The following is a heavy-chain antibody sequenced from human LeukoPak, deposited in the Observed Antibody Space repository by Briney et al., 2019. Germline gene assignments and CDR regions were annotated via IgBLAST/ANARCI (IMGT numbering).Heavy chain of an antibody. Sequence: PGGSLRLSCAASGFTFSSFAMHWVRQAPGKGLEYVSAISSNGGSTYYANSVKGRFTISRDNSKNTLYRQMGSLRVEDMAVYYCARERVDCSGGGCLYYFDYWGQGTLVTVSS. CDR3: ARERVDCSGGGCLYYFDY. V-gene: IGHV3-64*01. J-gene: IGHJ4*02. D-gene: IGHD2-15*01. CDR1: GFTFSSFA. CDR2: ISSNGGST.